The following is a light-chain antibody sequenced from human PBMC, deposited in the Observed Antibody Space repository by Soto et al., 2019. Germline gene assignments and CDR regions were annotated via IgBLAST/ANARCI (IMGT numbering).Light chain of an antibody. V-gene: IGKV3-15*01. Sequence: EIVLTQSPATLSVSPGERATLSCRASQSISSLLAWYQQKPGQAPRLLIYSAYTRATGIQARFSGSGSGADFTLTIRSLQSEDFAVYYCQQYYDWPITFGQGTRLEIK. CDR3: QQYYDWPIT. CDR2: SAY. J-gene: IGKJ5*01. CDR1: QSISSL.